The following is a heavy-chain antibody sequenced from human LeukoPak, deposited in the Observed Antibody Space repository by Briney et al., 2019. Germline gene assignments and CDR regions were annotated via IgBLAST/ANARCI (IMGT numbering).Heavy chain of an antibody. CDR1: GYTFISYG. V-gene: IGHV1-18*01. CDR2: ISANKGDT. CDR3: ARADIIVVAGATLVGSAFEY. D-gene: IGHD2-15*01. Sequence: GASLKVSCKTSGYTFISYGISWLRQAPGQGIEWMGWISANKGDTEYAQNFQGRLTVTRDTSTSTAYMELKRLKSDDTAVYYCARADIIVVAGATLVGSAFEYWGQGTLITVS. J-gene: IGHJ4*02.